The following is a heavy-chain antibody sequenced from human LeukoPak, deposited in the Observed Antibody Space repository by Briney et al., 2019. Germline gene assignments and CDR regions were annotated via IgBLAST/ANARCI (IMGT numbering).Heavy chain of an antibody. CDR2: ISSGGDT. V-gene: IGHV3-53*01. CDR3: ARGGYYITY. D-gene: IGHD3-3*01. Sequence: GGSLRLPCAASAFTVSTNYMSWVRQAPGKGLEWVSVISSGGDTYYADSVKGRFTVSRDNSKNTLYLQMNSLRAEDTAVYYCARGGYYITYWGQGTLVTVSS. J-gene: IGHJ4*02. CDR1: AFTVSTNY.